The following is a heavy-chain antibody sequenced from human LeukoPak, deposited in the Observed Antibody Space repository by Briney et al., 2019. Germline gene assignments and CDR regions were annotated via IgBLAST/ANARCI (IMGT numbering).Heavy chain of an antibody. CDR3: ARGQQWRDFDY. J-gene: IGHJ4*02. Sequence: SQSLSLTWTIYGGSISSYYWSWVRQPAGEGLEWIGRIDTSGSTSCNPSLKSRVTMSVDTSKNQFSLKLISLTAADTAVYFCARGQQWRDFDYWGQGTPVTVSS. CDR2: IDTSGST. D-gene: IGHD6-19*01. CDR1: GGSISSYY. V-gene: IGHV4-4*07.